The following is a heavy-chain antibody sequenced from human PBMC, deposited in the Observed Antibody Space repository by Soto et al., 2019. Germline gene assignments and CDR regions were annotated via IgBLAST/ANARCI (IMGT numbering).Heavy chain of an antibody. D-gene: IGHD5-18*01. CDR2: ISSSSSYI. V-gene: IGHV3-21*01. CDR1: GFTFSSYS. Sequence: GGSLRLSCAASGFTFSSYSMKWVRQAPGKGLEWVSSISSSSSYIYYADSVKGRFTISRDNAKNSLYLQMNSLRAEDTAVYYCARERAVDTAMVGAFDIWGQGTMVTVS. J-gene: IGHJ3*02. CDR3: ARERAVDTAMVGAFDI.